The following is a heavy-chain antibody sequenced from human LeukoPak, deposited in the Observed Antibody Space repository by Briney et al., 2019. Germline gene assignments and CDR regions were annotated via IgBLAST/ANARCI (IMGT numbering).Heavy chain of an antibody. D-gene: IGHD6-13*01. J-gene: IGHJ4*02. CDR1: GFTFSSYA. CDR2: ISGSGGST. Sequence: PGGSLRLSCAASGFTFSSYAMSWVRQAPGKGLEWVSAISGSGGSTYYADSVKGRFTISRDNSKNTLYLQMNSLRAEDTAVYYCARGNRAAARSYYFDYWGQGTLVTVSS. V-gene: IGHV3-23*01. CDR3: ARGNRAAARSYYFDY.